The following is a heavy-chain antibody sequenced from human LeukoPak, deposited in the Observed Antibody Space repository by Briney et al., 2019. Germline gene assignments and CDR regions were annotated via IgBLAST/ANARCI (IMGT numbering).Heavy chain of an antibody. CDR2: INPSGGST. CDR1: GYTFTSYY. Sequence: ASVKVSCKASGYTFTSYYMHWVRQAPGQGLEWMGIINPSGGSTSYAQKFQGRVTMTRDTSTSTVYMELSSLRSEDTAVYYCHYGGNGGAFDIWGQGTMVTVSS. CDR3: HYGGNGGAFDI. J-gene: IGHJ3*02. V-gene: IGHV1-46*01. D-gene: IGHD4-23*01.